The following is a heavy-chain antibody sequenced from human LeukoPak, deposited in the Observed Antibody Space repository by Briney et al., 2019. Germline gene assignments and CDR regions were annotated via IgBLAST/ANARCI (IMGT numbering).Heavy chain of an antibody. CDR2: IDSGGSGGST. J-gene: IGHJ4*02. D-gene: IGHD6-13*01. CDR3: ASDRDSSTWSYY. V-gene: IGHV3-53*01. Sequence: TGGSLRLSGAASGLSVSAYYMSWVRQAPGKGLEGVSVIDSGGSGGSTYYADPVKGRFTISREHSKNTLFLQINSMRAEDTAVYYCASDRDSSTWSYYWGQGTLVTVSS. CDR1: GLSVSAYY.